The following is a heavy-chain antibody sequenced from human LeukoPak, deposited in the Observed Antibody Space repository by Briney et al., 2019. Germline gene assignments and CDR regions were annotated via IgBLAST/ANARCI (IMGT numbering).Heavy chain of an antibody. D-gene: IGHD3-22*01. J-gene: IGHJ4*02. CDR2: ISSSSSTI. Sequence: GGSLRLSCAASGFTFSSYSMNWVRQAPGKGLEWVSYISSSSSTIYHADSVKGRFTISRDNAKNSLYLQMNSLRAEDTAVYYCARGVPIYYDSSGYYYSWGQGTLVTVSS. V-gene: IGHV3-48*01. CDR3: ARGVPIYYDSSGYYYS. CDR1: GFTFSSYS.